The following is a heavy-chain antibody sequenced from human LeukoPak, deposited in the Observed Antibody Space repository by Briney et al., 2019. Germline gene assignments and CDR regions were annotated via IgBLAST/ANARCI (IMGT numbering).Heavy chain of an antibody. Sequence: GGSLRLSCAASGFTFSIYWTHWVRQAPGKGLVWVSRINGDGSTTNYADSVKGRFSISRDNAKKTLYLQMNSLRVEDTAVYYCARELPFDYWGQGTLVTVSS. CDR2: INGDGSTT. D-gene: IGHD1-26*01. CDR3: ARELPFDY. J-gene: IGHJ4*02. CDR1: GFTFSIYW. V-gene: IGHV3-74*01.